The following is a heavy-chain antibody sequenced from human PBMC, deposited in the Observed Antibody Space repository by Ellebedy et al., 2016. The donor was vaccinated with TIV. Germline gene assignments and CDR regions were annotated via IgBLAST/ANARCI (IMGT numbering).Heavy chain of an antibody. CDR2: ITTYNGDT. CDR3: ARGWKTMFGVITGDI. V-gene: IGHV1-18*01. Sequence: ASVKVSXXASGYTFTTYGITWVRQAPGQGLEWMGWITTYNGDTNYAQKFQDRVTMTKDTSTSTAYMELRSLTSDDTAIYYCARGWKTMFGVITGDIWGQGTLVTVSS. J-gene: IGHJ4*02. D-gene: IGHD3-3*01. CDR1: GYTFTTYG.